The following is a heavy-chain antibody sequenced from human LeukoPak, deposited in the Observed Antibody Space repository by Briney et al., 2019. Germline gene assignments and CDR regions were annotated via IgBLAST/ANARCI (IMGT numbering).Heavy chain of an antibody. CDR1: GFTVSSIH. D-gene: IGHD3-22*01. V-gene: IGHV3-53*01. J-gene: IGHJ3*02. CDR3: ARGGRGSAAVVAPRSFDI. Sequence: GGSLRLSCAASGFTVSSIHMVWVRQAPGKGLEWVSVTYTGGNSYCADSVKGRFIISRDISKNTLYLQMNSLRAEDSALYYCARGGRGSAAVVAPRSFDIWGQGTMVTVSS. CDR2: TYTGGNS.